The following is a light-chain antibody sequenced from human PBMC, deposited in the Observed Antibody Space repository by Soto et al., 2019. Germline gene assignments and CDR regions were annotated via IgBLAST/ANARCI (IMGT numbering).Light chain of an antibody. V-gene: IGKV3-20*01. Sequence: ETVLAQSPGTLSLSPGEGPTLSCTSSQSVSSNYLAWYQQKPGQAPRLLIYGASSRATGIPDRFSGSGSGTDFTLTISRLEPEDFAVYYCQQYSSSPRTFGQGAKVDIK. CDR3: QQYSSSPRT. J-gene: IGKJ1*01. CDR2: GAS. CDR1: QSVSSNY.